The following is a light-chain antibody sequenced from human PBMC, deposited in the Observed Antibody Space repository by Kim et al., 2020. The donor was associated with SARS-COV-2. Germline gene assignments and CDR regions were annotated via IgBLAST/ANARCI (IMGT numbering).Light chain of an antibody. CDR2: RNN. Sequence: QAGLTQPPSVSKALRQTATLTCTGNNNNVGNQGAAWLQQHQGHPPKLLSYRNNDRPSGISDRFSASRSGNTASLTITGLQPEDETDYYCSAWDTSLSAWVFGGGTQLTVL. CDR3: SAWDTSLSAWV. CDR1: NNNVGNQG. J-gene: IGLJ3*02. V-gene: IGLV10-54*04.